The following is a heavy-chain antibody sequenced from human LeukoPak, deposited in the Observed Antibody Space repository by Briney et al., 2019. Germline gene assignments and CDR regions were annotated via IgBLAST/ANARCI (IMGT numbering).Heavy chain of an antibody. CDR3: ARDQQQLEYYFDC. CDR1: GYTFTSYY. D-gene: IGHD6-13*01. V-gene: IGHV1-46*01. Sequence: AASVKVSCKASGYTFTSYYMHWVRQAPGQGLEWMGIINPSGGSTSYAQKFQGRVTMTRDTSTSTVFMELSSLRSEDTAVYYCARDQQQLEYYFDCWGQGTLVTVSS. CDR2: INPSGGST. J-gene: IGHJ4*02.